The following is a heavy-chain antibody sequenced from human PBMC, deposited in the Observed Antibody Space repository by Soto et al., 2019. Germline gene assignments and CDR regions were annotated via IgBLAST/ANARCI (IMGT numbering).Heavy chain of an antibody. J-gene: IGHJ3*02. CDR1: GFTFGGYG. D-gene: IGHD7-27*01. Sequence: EEQLVESGGGLVQPGGSLRLSCAASGFTFGGYGLRWVRQAPGKGLEWIACIGKSGRAIGYAESVKGRFAVSRDNARDISYLQVNSLRGEDTAVYYCARDFLTGDYREAFDIWGQGTMVTVSS. CDR2: IGKSGRAI. CDR3: ARDFLTGDYREAFDI. V-gene: IGHV3-48*03.